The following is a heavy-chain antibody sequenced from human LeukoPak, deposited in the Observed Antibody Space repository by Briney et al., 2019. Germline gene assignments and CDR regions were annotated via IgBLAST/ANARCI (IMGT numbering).Heavy chain of an antibody. CDR1: GFTFSGFR. J-gene: IGHJ3*01. Sequence: GGSLRLSCAVSGFTFSGFRMSWSRQAPGKGLEWVASINSDGSEGYYADVVKGRFTISRDNAKNSLYLQINSLRAEDTAVYYCARSSYSSSSSVWGQGTMVTVSS. V-gene: IGHV3-7*03. D-gene: IGHD6-6*01. CDR2: INSDGSEG. CDR3: ARSSYSSSSSV.